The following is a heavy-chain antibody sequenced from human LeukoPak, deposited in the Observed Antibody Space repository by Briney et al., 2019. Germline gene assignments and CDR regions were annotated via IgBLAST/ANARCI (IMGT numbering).Heavy chain of an antibody. CDR1: GGSISSYY. J-gene: IGHJ5*02. CDR3: ATEVGTTGWFDP. CDR2: IYYSGST. Sequence: SETLSLTCTVSGGSISSYYWSWIRQPPGKGLEWIGYIYYSGSTNYNPSLKSRVTISVDTSKNQFSLKLSSVTAADTAVYYCATEVGTTGWFDPWGQGTLVTVSS. D-gene: IGHD1-1*01. V-gene: IGHV4-59*01.